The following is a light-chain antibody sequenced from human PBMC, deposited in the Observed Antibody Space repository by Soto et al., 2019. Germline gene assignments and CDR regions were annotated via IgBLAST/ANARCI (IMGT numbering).Light chain of an antibody. V-gene: IGKV1-5*01. CDR1: QSISKY. Sequence: IQMTQSPSTLSASVGDRVTITCRASQSISKYLAWYQHKPRKAPKLLIYDVSSLESGVPSRFSDSGSGTEFTLTISSLQPDDFATYDCQQYNSYLYTFGHGTKLEIK. CDR2: DVS. J-gene: IGKJ2*01. CDR3: QQYNSYLYT.